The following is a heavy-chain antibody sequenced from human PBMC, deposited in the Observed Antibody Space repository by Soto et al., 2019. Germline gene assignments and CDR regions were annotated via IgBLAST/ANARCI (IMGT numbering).Heavy chain of an antibody. CDR2: IIPIVETP. CDR1: GGTFNSYD. D-gene: IGHD3-22*01. J-gene: IGHJ5*02. V-gene: IGHV1-69*01. Sequence: QVQLVQSGAEVKKPGSSMKVSCKASGGTFNSYDINWVRQAPGQGLEWMGGIIPIVETPKYAQKFQGRVTITADESTNTVYMELSSLRSEDTAMYYCARLSRPYYYDTCGFVKDNWFDPWGEGTLVTASS. CDR3: ARLSRPYYYDTCGFVKDNWFDP.